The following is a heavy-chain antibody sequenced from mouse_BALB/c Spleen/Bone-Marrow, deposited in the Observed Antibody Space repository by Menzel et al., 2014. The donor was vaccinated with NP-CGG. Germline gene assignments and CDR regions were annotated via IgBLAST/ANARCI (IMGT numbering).Heavy chain of an antibody. CDR2: INPSSGYT. D-gene: IGHD2-10*02. J-gene: IGHJ4*01. CDR1: GYTFTSYT. Sequence: QVQLKQSGAELARPGASVKMSCKASGYTFTSYTMHWVKQRPGQGLEWIGHINPSSGYTNYNQKFKDKATLTADKSSSTAYMQLSSLTSEDSAVYYCAYGNYGYAMDYWGQGTSVTVSS. V-gene: IGHV1-4*01. CDR3: AYGNYGYAMDY.